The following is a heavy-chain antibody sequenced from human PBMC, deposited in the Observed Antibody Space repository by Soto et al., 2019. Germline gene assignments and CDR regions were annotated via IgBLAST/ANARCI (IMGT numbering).Heavy chain of an antibody. D-gene: IGHD2-2*01. Sequence: SETLSLTCTVSGVSIISSSYYWGLIRQPPGKGLEWIGSIYYSGSTYYNPSLKSRVTISVDTSKNQFSLKLSSVTAADTAVYYGAPYVVTAVMFSLWAKGTLVPVS. V-gene: IGHV4-39*01. CDR2: IYYSGST. CDR1: GVSIISSSYY. CDR3: APYVVTAVMFSL. J-gene: IGHJ4*02.